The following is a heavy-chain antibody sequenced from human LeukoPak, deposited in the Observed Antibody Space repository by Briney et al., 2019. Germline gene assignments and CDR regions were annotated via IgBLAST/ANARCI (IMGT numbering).Heavy chain of an antibody. Sequence: SQTLSLTCTVSGGSISSGGYYWSWIRQHPGKGLEWIGYIYYSGSTYYNPSLKSRVTISVDTSKNQFSLKLSSVTAADTAVYYCARGESGALDYWGQGTLVTVSS. CDR1: GGSISSGGYY. D-gene: IGHD2-15*01. J-gene: IGHJ4*02. V-gene: IGHV4-31*03. CDR2: IYYSGST. CDR3: ARGESGALDY.